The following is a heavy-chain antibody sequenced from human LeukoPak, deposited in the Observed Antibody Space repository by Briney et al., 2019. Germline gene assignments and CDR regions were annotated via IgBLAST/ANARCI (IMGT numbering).Heavy chain of an antibody. V-gene: IGHV3-23*01. CDR2: ISGSGDRT. Sequence: GGSLRLFCAASGFTFSSATLSWVRQAPGKGLEWLSGISGSGDRTYYAGSVKGRFTISRDNSKNTLYLQMNRLRAEDAAVSYCAREPRQIAAAKINWFDPWGQGTLVTVSS. D-gene: IGHD6-13*01. J-gene: IGHJ5*02. CDR3: AREPRQIAAAKINWFDP. CDR1: GFTFSSAT.